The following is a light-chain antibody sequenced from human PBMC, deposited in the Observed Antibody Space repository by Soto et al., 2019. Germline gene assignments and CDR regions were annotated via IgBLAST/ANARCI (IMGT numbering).Light chain of an antibody. Sequence: QSALTQPRSVSGSPGQAVTISSTGTSSDVGGYNYVSWYQQHPGKAPKLMIYDVSKRPSGVPDRFSGSKSGNTASLTISGLQAENEADYYCCSYAGSYPVVFGGGTKLTVL. CDR1: SSDVGGYNY. CDR2: DVS. V-gene: IGLV2-11*01. CDR3: CSYAGSYPVV. J-gene: IGLJ2*01.